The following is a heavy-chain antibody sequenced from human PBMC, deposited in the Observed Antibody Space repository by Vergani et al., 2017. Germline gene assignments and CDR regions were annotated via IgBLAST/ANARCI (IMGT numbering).Heavy chain of an antibody. D-gene: IGHD3-22*01. J-gene: IGHJ3*02. CDR2: ISSGGDYT. CDR3: AKIRVVARWAFDI. Sequence: EVQLVESGGGLVKPGGSLRLSCAASGFTFSSHGMSWVRQTPGKGPEWVSCISSGGDYTYYSDSVKGRFSVSRDNSKNTLYLQINSLRAEDTAVYFCAKIRVVARWAFDIWGRGTMVTVSS. CDR1: GFTFSSHG. V-gene: IGHV3-23*04.